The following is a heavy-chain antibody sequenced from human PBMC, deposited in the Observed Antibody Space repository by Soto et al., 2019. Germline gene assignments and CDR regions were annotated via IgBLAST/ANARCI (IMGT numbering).Heavy chain of an antibody. V-gene: IGHV1-2*04. CDR1: GYTFTGYY. J-gene: IGHJ5*02. CDR2: INPNSGGT. CDR3: ARAITMVRGVITFHWFDP. D-gene: IGHD3-10*01. Sequence: ASVKVSCKASGYTFTGYYMHWVRQAPGQGLEWMGWINPNSGGTNYAQKFQGWVTMTRDTSISTAYMELSRLKSDDTAVYYCARAITMVRGVITFHWFDPWGQGTLVTVSS.